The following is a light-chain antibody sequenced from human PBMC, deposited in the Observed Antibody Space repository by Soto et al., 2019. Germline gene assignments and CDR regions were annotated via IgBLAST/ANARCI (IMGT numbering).Light chain of an antibody. Sequence: DIQMTQSPTSLSASVGDRVTITCRASQGIRNYVAWYQQIPGKAPKLLIYAASTLHSGVPSRFSGSGSGTDFTLTIIGLQPEDVYTYSCQKYSSVPVFGPGTKVEIK. CDR2: AAS. V-gene: IGKV1-27*01. CDR1: QGIRNY. CDR3: QKYSSVPV. J-gene: IGKJ3*01.